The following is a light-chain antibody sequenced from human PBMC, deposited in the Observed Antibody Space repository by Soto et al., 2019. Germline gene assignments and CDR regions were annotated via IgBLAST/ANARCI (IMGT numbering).Light chain of an antibody. CDR1: ETIGRAY. J-gene: IGKJ2*01. CDR2: ATS. V-gene: IGKV3-20*01. CDR3: QQYAPSPFT. Sequence: IVLTQSPGTLSLSPGERATVSCRASETIGRAYFAWYQHRPGRTPRLVLSATSNRAAGIPDRFGGSGSGADFTLPISGVEPEDFAVYYCQQYAPSPFTFGQGTKLEI.